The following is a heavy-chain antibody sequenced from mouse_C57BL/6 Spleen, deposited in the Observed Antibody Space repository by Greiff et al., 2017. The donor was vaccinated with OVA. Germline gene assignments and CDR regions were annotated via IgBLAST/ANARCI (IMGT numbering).Heavy chain of an antibody. CDR1: GFTFSSYA. CDR2: ISDGGSYT. CDR3: ARDRTGTGAMDY. J-gene: IGHJ4*01. V-gene: IGHV5-4*01. Sequence: EVQLQESGGGLVKPGGSLKLSCAASGFTFSSYAMSWVRQTPEKRLEWVATISDGGSYTYYPDNVKGRFTISRDNAKNNLYLQMSHLKAEDTAMYYCARDRTGTGAMDYWGQGTSVTVSS. D-gene: IGHD4-1*01.